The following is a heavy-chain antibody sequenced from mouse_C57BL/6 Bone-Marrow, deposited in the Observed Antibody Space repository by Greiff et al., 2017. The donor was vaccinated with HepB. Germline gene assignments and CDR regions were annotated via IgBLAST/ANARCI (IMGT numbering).Heavy chain of an antibody. Sequence: EVQGVESGGGLVKPGGSLKLSCAASGFTFSDYGMHWVRQAPEKGLEWVAYISSGSSTIYYADTVKGRFTISRDNAKNTLFLQMTSLRSADTAMYYCARPLLSYYYAMDYWGQGTSVTVSS. CDR2: ISSGSSTI. CDR1: GFTFSDYG. J-gene: IGHJ4*01. D-gene: IGHD1-1*02. CDR3: ARPLLSYYYAMDY. V-gene: IGHV5-17*01.